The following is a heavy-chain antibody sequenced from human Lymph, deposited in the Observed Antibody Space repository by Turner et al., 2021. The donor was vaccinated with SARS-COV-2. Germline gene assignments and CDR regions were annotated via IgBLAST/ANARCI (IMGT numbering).Heavy chain of an antibody. CDR1: GFTFSTYS. V-gene: IGHV3-21*01. Sequence: EVQLVESGGGLVKPGGSLSLSWAASGFTFSTYSMNWVRQAPGKGLEWISSISSSSSYIYYADSVKGRFTISRDDAKNSLYLQMNSLRAEDTAVYYCARDIPTTADYFDYWGQGTLVTVSS. D-gene: IGHD4-17*01. J-gene: IGHJ4*02. CDR3: ARDIPTTADYFDY. CDR2: ISSSSSYI.